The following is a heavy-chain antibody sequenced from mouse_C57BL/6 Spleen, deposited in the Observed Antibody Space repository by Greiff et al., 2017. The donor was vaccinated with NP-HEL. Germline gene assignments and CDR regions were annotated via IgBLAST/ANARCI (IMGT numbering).Heavy chain of an antibody. J-gene: IGHJ2*01. CDR2: INPSTGGT. CDR3: ARSEAGTGFDY. D-gene: IGHD4-1*01. Sequence: EVQLQQSGPELVKPGASVKISCKASGYSFTGYYMNWVKQSPEKSLEWIGEINPSTGGTTYNQKFKAKATLTVDKSSSTAYMQLKSLTSEDSAVYYCARSEAGTGFDYWGQGTTLTFSS. CDR1: GYSFTGYY. V-gene: IGHV1-42*01.